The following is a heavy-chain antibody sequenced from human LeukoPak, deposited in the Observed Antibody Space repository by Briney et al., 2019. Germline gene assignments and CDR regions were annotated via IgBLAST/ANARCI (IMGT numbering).Heavy chain of an antibody. V-gene: IGHV7-4-1*02. CDR2: INTNTGNP. J-gene: IGHJ5*02. D-gene: IGHD3-9*01. CDR1: GYTFTSYA. CDR3: ARDGGLRITIFLPRGNWFDP. Sequence: ASVKVSCKASGYTFTSYAMNWVRQAPGQGLEWMGWINTNTGNPTYAQGFTGRFVFSLDTSVSTAYLQISSLKAEDTAVYYCARDGGLRITIFLPRGNWFDPWGQGTLVTVSS.